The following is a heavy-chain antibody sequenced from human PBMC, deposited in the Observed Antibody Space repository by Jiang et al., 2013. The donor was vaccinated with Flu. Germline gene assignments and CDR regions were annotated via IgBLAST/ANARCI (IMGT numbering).Heavy chain of an antibody. V-gene: IGHV1-2*06. CDR1: GYTFTGYY. D-gene: IGHD3-10*01. CDR3: ARGRITMVQGVANWFDP. J-gene: IGHJ5*02. Sequence: SGYTFTGYYMHWVRQAPGQGLEWMGRINPNSGGTNYAQKFQGRVTMTRDTSISTAYMELSRLRSDDTAVYYCARGRITMVQGVANWFDPWGQGTLVTVSS. CDR2: INPNSGGT.